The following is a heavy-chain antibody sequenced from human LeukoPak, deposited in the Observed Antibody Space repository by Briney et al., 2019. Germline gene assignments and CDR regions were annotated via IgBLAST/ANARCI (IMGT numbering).Heavy chain of an antibody. J-gene: IGHJ4*02. CDR3: ARALHDSSGYYFDY. CDR1: GSTLSGYS. CDR2: ISSSSSYI. Sequence: PGGSLRLSCAASGSTLSGYSMHWVRQAPGKGLEWVSSISSSSSYIYYADSVKGRFTISRDSAKDSLFLQMNSLRAEDTAVYYCARALHDSSGYYFDYWGQGTLVTVSS. V-gene: IGHV3-21*01. D-gene: IGHD3-22*01.